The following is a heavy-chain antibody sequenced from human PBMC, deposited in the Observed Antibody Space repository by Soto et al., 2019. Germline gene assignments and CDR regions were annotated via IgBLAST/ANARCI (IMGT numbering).Heavy chain of an antibody. CDR2: IYYSGST. Sequence: SETLSLTCTVSGGSISSSSYYWGWIRQPPGKGLEWIGSIYYSGSTYYNPSLKSRVTISVDTSKNQFSLKLSSVTAADTAVYYCARAGITIFGVVITNWFDPWGQGTLVTVSS. V-gene: IGHV4-39*01. D-gene: IGHD3-3*01. CDR3: ARAGITIFGVVITNWFDP. J-gene: IGHJ5*02. CDR1: GGSISSSSYY.